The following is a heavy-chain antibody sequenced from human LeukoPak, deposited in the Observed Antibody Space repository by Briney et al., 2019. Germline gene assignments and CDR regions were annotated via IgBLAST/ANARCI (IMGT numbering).Heavy chain of an antibody. CDR2: INHSGNT. Sequence: TSETLSLTCAVYSGSFNGYYWTWIRQPPGKGLEWIGEINHSGNTNYNPSLKSRVTISADTSKNQFSLKLSSVTAADTAVYYCASASDIVVVVAATLDYWGQGTLVTVSS. D-gene: IGHD2-15*01. CDR3: ASASDIVVVVAATLDY. CDR1: SGSFNGYY. J-gene: IGHJ4*02. V-gene: IGHV4-34*01.